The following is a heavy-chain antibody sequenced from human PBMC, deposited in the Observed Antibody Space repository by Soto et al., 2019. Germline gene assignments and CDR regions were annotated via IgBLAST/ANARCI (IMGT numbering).Heavy chain of an antibody. D-gene: IGHD6-13*01. CDR1: GGSISSYY. CDR3: ARNRYSSSWYAFDI. J-gene: IGHJ3*02. V-gene: IGHV4-59*01. CDR2: IYYSGST. Sequence: SETLSLTCTVPGGSISSYYWSWIRQPPGKGLEWIGYIYYSGSTNYNPSLKSRVTISVDTSKNQFSLKLSSVTAADTAVYYCARNRYSSSWYAFDIWGQGTMVT.